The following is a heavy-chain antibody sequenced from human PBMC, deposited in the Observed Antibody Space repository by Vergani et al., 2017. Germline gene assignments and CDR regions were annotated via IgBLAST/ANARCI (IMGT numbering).Heavy chain of an antibody. CDR1: GYSFTSY. V-gene: IGHV5-51*01. CDR2: IYPGDSDT. Sequence: EVQLVQSGAEVKKPGESLKISCKGSGYSFTSYGWVRQMPGKGLGWMGIIYPGDSDTRYSPSFQGQVTISADKSISTAYLQWSSLKASDTAMYYCARPHYTAGYFDLWGRGTLVTVSS. CDR3: ARPHYTAGYFDL. D-gene: IGHD4-11*01. J-gene: IGHJ2*01.